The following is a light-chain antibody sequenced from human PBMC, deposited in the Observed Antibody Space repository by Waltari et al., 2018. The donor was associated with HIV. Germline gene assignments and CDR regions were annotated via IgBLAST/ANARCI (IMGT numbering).Light chain of an antibody. Sequence: DIALSQSPDYLAVSLGERATINCKSGQTILNSSNRQNYLAWYQQKAGQSPKLLIYWASTRESGVPDRFSGSGSGTDFALTISSLQAEDVATYYCLQYFNSPYTFGQGTKLEIK. CDR3: LQYFNSPYT. V-gene: IGKV4-1*01. CDR1: QTILNSSNRQNY. CDR2: WAS. J-gene: IGKJ2*01.